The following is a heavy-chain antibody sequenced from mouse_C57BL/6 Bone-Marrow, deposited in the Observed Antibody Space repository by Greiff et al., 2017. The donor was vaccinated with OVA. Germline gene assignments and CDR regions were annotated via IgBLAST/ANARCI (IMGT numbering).Heavy chain of an antibody. J-gene: IGHJ4*01. CDR2: FDPSDSYT. V-gene: IGHV1-69*01. CDR1: GYTFTSYW. Sequence: QVQLQQPGAELVMPGASVKLSCKASGYTFTSYWMHWVKQRPGQGLEWIGEFDPSDSYTNYNQKFKGKSTLTVDKSSSTAYMQLSSLTSEDSAVYYCAREDAMDYWGQGTSVTVSS. CDR3: AREDAMDY.